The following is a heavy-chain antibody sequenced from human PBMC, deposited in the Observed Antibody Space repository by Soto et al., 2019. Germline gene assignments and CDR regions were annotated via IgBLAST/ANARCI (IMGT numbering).Heavy chain of an antibody. Sequence: SETLSLTCTVSGGSISSYYWSWIRQPPGKGLEWIGYIYYSGSTNYNPSLKSRVTISVDTSKNQFSLKLSSVTAADTAVYYCARDGRYCSSTSCYAKDYYYYYGMDVWGQGTTVT. J-gene: IGHJ6*02. CDR2: IYYSGST. CDR1: GGSISSYY. D-gene: IGHD2-2*01. V-gene: IGHV4-59*01. CDR3: ARDGRYCSSTSCYAKDYYYYYGMDV.